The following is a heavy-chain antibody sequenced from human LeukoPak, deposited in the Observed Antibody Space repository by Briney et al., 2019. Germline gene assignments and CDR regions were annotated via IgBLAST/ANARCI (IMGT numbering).Heavy chain of an antibody. J-gene: IGHJ4*02. Sequence: GGSLRLSCAASGFTFSSYGMHWVRQAPGKGLEWVAFIRYDGSNKYYADSVKGRLTISRDNSKNTLYLQMNSLRAEDTAVYYCAKVSPHRVVVVPAARGLWQPGSQTFDYWGQGTLVTVSS. V-gene: IGHV3-30*02. CDR2: IRYDGSNK. D-gene: IGHD2-2*01. CDR3: AKVSPHRVVVVPAARGLWQPGSQTFDY. CDR1: GFTFSSYG.